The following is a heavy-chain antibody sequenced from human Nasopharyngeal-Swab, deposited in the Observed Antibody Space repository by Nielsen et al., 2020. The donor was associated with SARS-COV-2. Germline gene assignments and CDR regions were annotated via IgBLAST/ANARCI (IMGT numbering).Heavy chain of an antibody. D-gene: IGHD2-15*01. Sequence: WVRQAPGPRLEWMGWINAGNGNTKYSQKFQGRVTITRDTSASTAYMEMSSLRSEDTAVYYCARERVVVVSATYYQYGMDVWGQGTTVTVSS. CDR2: INAGNGNT. V-gene: IGHV1-3*01. J-gene: IGHJ6*02. CDR3: ARERVVVVSATYYQYGMDV.